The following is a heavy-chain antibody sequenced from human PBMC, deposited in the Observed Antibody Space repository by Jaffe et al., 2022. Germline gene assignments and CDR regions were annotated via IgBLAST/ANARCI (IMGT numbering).Heavy chain of an antibody. J-gene: IGHJ3*01. CDR1: GDSINIGSYH. D-gene: IGHD3-16*01. V-gene: IGHV4-61*02. Sequence: QVQLQESGPGLVKPSETLSLTCTVSGDSINIGSYHWSWIRQPAGKGLEWIGRVQTSGDTIYNPSLKSRVTISVDTSKSQFSLKLSSVTAADTAVYYCARGLRLWGQGTMVTVSS. CDR3: ARGLRL. CDR2: VQTSGDT.